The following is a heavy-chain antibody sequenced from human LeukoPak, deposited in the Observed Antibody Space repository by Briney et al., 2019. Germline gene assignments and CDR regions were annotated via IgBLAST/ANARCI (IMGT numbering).Heavy chain of an antibody. Sequence: PSETLSLTCTVSGGSISSGNYYWSWLRQPAGKGLEWIGRIYSSGSTYYSPSLKGGVIISVDTSRSQFSLQLSSVTAADTAVYYCARAAYYDRSGHYYWYFDLWGRGTLVTVSS. CDR1: GGSISSGNYY. J-gene: IGHJ2*01. CDR3: ARAAYYDRSGHYYWYFDL. D-gene: IGHD3-22*01. V-gene: IGHV4-61*02. CDR2: IYSSGST.